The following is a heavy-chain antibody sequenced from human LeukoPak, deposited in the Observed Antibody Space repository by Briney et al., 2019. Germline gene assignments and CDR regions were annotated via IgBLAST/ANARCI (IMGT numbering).Heavy chain of an antibody. J-gene: IGHJ4*02. CDR2: ISDSGGRT. CDR1: GITLSNYG. D-gene: IGHD3-22*01. Sequence: PGGSLRLSCAVSGITLSNYGMSWVRQAPGKGLEWGAGISDSGGRTNYADSVKGRFTISRDNPKNTLYMQMNSLRAEDTAVYFCATRGVVIRVILVGFHKEAYYFDSWGQGALVTVSS. CDR3: ATRGVVIRVILVGFHKEAYYFDS. V-gene: IGHV3-23*01.